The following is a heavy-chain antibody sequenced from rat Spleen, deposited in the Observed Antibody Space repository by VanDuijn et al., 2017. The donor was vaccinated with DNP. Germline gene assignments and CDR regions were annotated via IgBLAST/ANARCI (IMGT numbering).Heavy chain of an antibody. D-gene: IGHD1-4*01. CDR3: ARHTTRVPNWYFDF. V-gene: IGHV5S23*01. CDR2: ITNTGGST. Sequence: EVQLVESGGGLVQPGRSLKLSCAASGFTFSNYGFHWIRQAPGKGLEWVASITNTGGSTYYPDSVKGRFTISRDNAKSTLYLQMNSLRSEDTATYYCARHTTRVPNWYFDFWGPGTMVTVSS. CDR1: GFTFSNYG. J-gene: IGHJ1*01.